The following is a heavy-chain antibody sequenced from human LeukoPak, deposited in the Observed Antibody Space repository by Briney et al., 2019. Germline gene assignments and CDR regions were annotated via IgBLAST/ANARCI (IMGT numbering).Heavy chain of an antibody. V-gene: IGHV4-34*01. J-gene: IGHJ4*02. CDR2: INHSGST. CDR3: ARGITKPDPIVVVPAAIRVAQAFDY. Sequence: SETLSLTCAVYGGSFSGYYWSWIRQPPGKGLEWIGEINHSGSTNYYPSLNSRVTISVGTSKNQFSLKLSSVTAADTAVYYCARGITKPDPIVVVPAAIRVAQAFDYWGQGTLVTVSS. D-gene: IGHD2-2*01. CDR1: GGSFSGYY.